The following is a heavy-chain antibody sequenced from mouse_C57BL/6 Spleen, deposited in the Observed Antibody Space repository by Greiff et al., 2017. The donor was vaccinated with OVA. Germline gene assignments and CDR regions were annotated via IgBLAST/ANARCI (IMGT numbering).Heavy chain of an antibody. Sequence: QVQLQQSGAELVRPGTSVKLSCKASGYTFTSYWMHWVKQRPGQGLEWIGVIDPSDSYTNYNQKFKGKATLTVDTSSSTAYMQLSSLTSEDSAVYYCARSHYDYDLDYWGQGTTLTVSS. D-gene: IGHD2-4*01. J-gene: IGHJ2*01. CDR1: GYTFTSYW. CDR3: ARSHYDYDLDY. CDR2: IDPSDSYT. V-gene: IGHV1-59*01.